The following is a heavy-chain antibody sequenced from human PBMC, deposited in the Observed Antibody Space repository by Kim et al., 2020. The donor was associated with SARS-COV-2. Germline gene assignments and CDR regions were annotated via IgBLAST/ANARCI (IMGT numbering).Heavy chain of an antibody. D-gene: IGHD5-18*01. CDR1: GGSFSGYY. V-gene: IGHV4-34*01. CDR2: INHSGST. CDR3: ARGSRGAMVNFVEHRKYYFDY. J-gene: IGHJ4*02. Sequence: SETLSLTCAVYGGSFSGYYWSWIRQPPGKGLEWIGEINHSGSTNYNPSLKSRVTISVDTSKNQFSLKLSSVTAADTAVYYCARGSRGAMVNFVEHRKYYFDYWGQGTLVTVSS.